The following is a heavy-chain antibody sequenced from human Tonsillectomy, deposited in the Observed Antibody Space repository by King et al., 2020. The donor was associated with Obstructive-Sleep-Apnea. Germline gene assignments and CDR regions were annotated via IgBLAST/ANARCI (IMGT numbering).Heavy chain of an antibody. J-gene: IGHJ4*02. V-gene: IGHV3-21*01. Sequence: VQLVDFGGGLVKPGGSLILSCAASGFTFSSYSLNWVRQAPGKGLEWVSSISSSSSYLYYADSVRGRFTISRDNAKNSLYLQMNSLRAEDTAVYYCATDRTGSLDYWGQGTLATVSS. CDR3: ATDRTGSLDY. CDR1: GFTFSSYS. CDR2: ISSSSSYL. D-gene: IGHD3-10*01.